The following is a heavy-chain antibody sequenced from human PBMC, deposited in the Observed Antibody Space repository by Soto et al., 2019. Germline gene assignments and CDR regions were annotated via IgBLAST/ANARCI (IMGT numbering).Heavy chain of an antibody. V-gene: IGHV1-69*01. CDR3: ARDSQVAIYPRGAFDI. Sequence: QVQLVQSGAEVKKPGSSVKVSCKASGGSFSSYAISWVRQAPGQGLEWMGGIIPIFGTANYAQKFQGRVTITADESTSTAYMELSSLRSEDTAVYYCARDSQVAIYPRGAFDIWGQGTMVTVSS. D-gene: IGHD2-2*02. CDR2: IIPIFGTA. J-gene: IGHJ3*02. CDR1: GGSFSSYA.